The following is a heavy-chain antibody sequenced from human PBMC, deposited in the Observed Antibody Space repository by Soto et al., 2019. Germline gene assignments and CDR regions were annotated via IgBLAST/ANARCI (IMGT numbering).Heavy chain of an antibody. D-gene: IGHD6-6*01. V-gene: IGHV3-43D*04. J-gene: IGHJ5*02. CDR2: ISWNGANI. CDR1: GFAFDDSA. Sequence: PGGSLRLSCAASGFAFDDSAMHWVRQAPGKGLEWVSLISWNGANIYYADSMRGRFTVSGDNNKDSLYLQMKSLRPEDTALYYCAKDGDASSSAKGIWFDPWGQGTLVTVSS. CDR3: AKDGDASSSAKGIWFDP.